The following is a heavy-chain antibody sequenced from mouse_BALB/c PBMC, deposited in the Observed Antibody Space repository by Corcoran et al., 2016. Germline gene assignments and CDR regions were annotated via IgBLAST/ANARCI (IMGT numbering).Heavy chain of an antibody. CDR2: IYWDDDK. J-gene: IGHJ3*01. CDR1: GFSLSTSGIG. Sequence: QVTLTESGPGILQPSQTLSLTCSISGFSLSTSGIGVSWIRQPSGKGLEWLAHIYWDDDKRYNPSLKSRLTISKDTSRNQVFIKITSVDTADTATYYCARSMITTTEFAYWGQGTLVTVSA. D-gene: IGHD2-4*01. V-gene: IGHV8-12*01. CDR3: ARSMITTTEFAY.